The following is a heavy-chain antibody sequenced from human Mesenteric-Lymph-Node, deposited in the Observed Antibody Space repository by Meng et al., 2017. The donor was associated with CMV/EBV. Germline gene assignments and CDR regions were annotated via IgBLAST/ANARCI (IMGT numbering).Heavy chain of an antibody. CDR1: GFTFSSYS. CDR2: ISFGGGGT. D-gene: IGHD3-16*01. Sequence: CVASGFTFSSYSMNWVRQPPGKGLEWVSSISFGGGGTSNADSVKGRFTISRDNSKNTLYLQMNSLRAEDTAIYYCAKGGPWGKRIDYWGQGTLVTVSS. J-gene: IGHJ4*02. CDR3: AKGGPWGKRIDY. V-gene: IGHV3-23*01.